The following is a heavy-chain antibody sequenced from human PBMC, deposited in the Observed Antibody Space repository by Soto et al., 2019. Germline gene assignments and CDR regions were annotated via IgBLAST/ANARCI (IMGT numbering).Heavy chain of an antibody. CDR1: GFTFSNYA. V-gene: IGHV3-30-3*01. J-gene: IGHJ6*04. D-gene: IGHD4-17*01. CDR2: ISYDGNNK. Sequence: QVQLVESGGGVVQPGRSLRLSCAASGFTFSNYAMYWVRQAPGKGLEWVAVISYDGNNKYYADSVKGRFTIARDNSKNRTDLTTKGLLADRTAVNYCACAARYGGPWHALMGTRSRMGVRGKATKVILSP. CDR3: ACAARYGGPWHALMGTRSRMGV.